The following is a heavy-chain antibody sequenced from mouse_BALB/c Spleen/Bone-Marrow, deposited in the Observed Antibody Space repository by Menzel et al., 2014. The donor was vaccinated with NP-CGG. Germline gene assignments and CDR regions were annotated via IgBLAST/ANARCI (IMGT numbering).Heavy chain of an antibody. V-gene: IGHV4-1*02. J-gene: IGHJ3*01. CDR2: INPASSTI. Sequence: DVMLVESGGGLVQPGGSLKLSCAASGFDFSRYWMTWVRQAPGKGLEWIGEINPASSTINYTPSLKDKFIISRDNAKNTLCLQMNKVRSEDTALYYCAKNYYYGYVAYWGQGSLVTVSA. CDR1: GFDFSRYW. CDR3: AKNYYYGYVAY. D-gene: IGHD1-2*01.